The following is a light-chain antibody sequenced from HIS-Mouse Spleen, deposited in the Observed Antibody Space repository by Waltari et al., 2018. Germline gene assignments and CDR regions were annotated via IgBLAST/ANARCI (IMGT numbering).Light chain of an antibody. V-gene: IGLV3-21*03. CDR2: DAS. Sequence: SYVLTPPPSVSVAPGKTARITCGGHNIGTKSVHWYQQKPGQAPVLVVYDASDRSSRIPERFSGSNSGNTATLTIIRVEAGDEADYYCQVWDSSSDHVVFGGGTKLTVL. J-gene: IGLJ2*01. CDR1: NIGTKS. CDR3: QVWDSSSDHVV.